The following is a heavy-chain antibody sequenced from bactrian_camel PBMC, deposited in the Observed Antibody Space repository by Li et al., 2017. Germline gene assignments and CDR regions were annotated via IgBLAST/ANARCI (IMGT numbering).Heavy chain of an antibody. CDR3: AAHFLTALTWSLRLRPQSYDR. CDR2: ISRHDVP. Sequence: VQLVESGGGSVQAGGSLRLSCAVSGYTYSRTCVGWFRQVPGKEREGVASISRHDVPTYLTSVKGRFTISHDNAKNTLLLQMNKLKPEDTAIYYCAAHFLTALTWSLRLRPQSYDRWGQGTQVTVS. J-gene: IGHJ4*01. CDR1: GYTYSRTC. D-gene: IGHD3*01. V-gene: IGHV3S53*01.